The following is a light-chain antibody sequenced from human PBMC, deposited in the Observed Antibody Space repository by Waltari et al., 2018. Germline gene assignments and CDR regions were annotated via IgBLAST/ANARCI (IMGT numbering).Light chain of an antibody. CDR1: QGIGTW. V-gene: IGKV1-12*01. Sequence: DIQMTQSPSSVSASVGDRVTLSCRASQGIGTWLAWYQQKPGTAPNLLIHGASSLQSGVPSRFSGSGSVTEFTLTINGLQPEDFATYYCQQTDSFPLTFGGGTKVEMK. J-gene: IGKJ4*01. CDR2: GAS. CDR3: QQTDSFPLT.